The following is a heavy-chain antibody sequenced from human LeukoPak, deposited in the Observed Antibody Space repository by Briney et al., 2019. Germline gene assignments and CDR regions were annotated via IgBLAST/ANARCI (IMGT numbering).Heavy chain of an antibody. Sequence: GASVKVSCKASGYTFTSYYMHWVRQAPGQGLEWMGWINPNSGGTNYAQKFQGRVTMTRDTSISTAYMELSRLRSDDTAVYYCARDRMDIVVVPAAVDYWGQGTLVTVSS. CDR3: ARDRMDIVVVPAAVDY. J-gene: IGHJ4*02. CDR2: INPNSGGT. CDR1: GYTFTSYY. V-gene: IGHV1-2*02. D-gene: IGHD2-2*03.